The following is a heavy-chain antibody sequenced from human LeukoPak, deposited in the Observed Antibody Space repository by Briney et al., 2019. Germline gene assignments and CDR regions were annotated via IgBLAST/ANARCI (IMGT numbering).Heavy chain of an antibody. CDR2: ISDSGSA. V-gene: IGHV4-59*08. Sequence: PSETLSLTCTASGGSIRSYYWSWIRQPPGKGLEWIGYISDSGSANYNPSLESRVTISVDTSKNQFSLKLNSVTAADTAIYYCARHSGIGLDSWGQGNLVAVSS. CDR3: ARHSGIGLDS. D-gene: IGHD3-10*01. CDR1: GGSIRSYY. J-gene: IGHJ4*02.